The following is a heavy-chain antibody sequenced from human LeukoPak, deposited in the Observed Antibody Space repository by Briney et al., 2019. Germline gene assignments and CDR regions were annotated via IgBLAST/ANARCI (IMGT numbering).Heavy chain of an antibody. V-gene: IGHV4-59*01. CDR3: ARGYSSGWLDWFDP. Sequence: SETLSLTCTVSGGSISSYYWSWIRQPPGKGLEWIGYIYYSGSTNYNPSLKSRVTISVDTSTNKFSLKLSSVTAADPGVYYCARGYSSGWLDWFDPWGQGTQVTVS. J-gene: IGHJ5*02. CDR2: IYYSGST. CDR1: GGSISSYY. D-gene: IGHD6-19*01.